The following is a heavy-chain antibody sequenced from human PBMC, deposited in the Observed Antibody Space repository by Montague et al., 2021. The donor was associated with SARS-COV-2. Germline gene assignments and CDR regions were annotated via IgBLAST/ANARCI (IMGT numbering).Heavy chain of an antibody. D-gene: IGHD5-24*01. CDR1: GGSISSYY. Sequence: SETLSLTCTVSGGSISSYYWSWIRQPPGKGLEWIDYIYYGGSTNYSPSFKGRVIMSVDTSSNQFSLRLTSVTAADTAVYYCARLRRPDGYSYWFGPWGQGTLVTVSS. V-gene: IGHV4-59*08. CDR2: IYYGGST. CDR3: ARLRRPDGYSYWFGP. J-gene: IGHJ5*02.